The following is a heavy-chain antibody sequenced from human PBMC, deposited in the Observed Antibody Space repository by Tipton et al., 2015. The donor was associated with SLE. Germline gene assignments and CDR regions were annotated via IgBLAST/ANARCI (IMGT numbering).Heavy chain of an antibody. J-gene: IGHJ6*03. V-gene: IGHV3-30*04. CDR2: ISHDGRNK. CDR1: GFTFSNYA. D-gene: IGHD3-3*01. Sequence: RSLRLSCAVSGFTFSNYAIHWVRQAPGKGLEWVAVISHDGRNKYYTDSVKGRFTVSRDNSQNTLFLQMDSLRPEDTAVYYCARDSADFWSGYYGYYYYMDVWGRGTTVTVSS. CDR3: ARDSADFWSGYYGYYYYMDV.